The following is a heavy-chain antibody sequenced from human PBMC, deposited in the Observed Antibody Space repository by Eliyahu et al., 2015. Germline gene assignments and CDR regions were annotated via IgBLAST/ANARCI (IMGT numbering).Heavy chain of an antibody. D-gene: IGHD3-10*01. CDR3: ARDASASYYDGPGY. CDR1: GYTFTSYG. J-gene: IGHJ4*02. Sequence: QVQLVQSGVEVKKPGASVKVSCKASGYTFTSYGISWVRQAPGQGLEWMGWISAYNGYTSYVQKFQGRVTMTRDTSTSTAHMELRSLRTEEHGVYYCARDASASYYDGPGYWGQGTLVTVSS. V-gene: IGHV1-18*01. CDR2: ISAYNGYT.